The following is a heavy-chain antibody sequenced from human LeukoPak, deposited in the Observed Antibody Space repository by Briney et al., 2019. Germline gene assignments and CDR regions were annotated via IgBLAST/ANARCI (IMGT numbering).Heavy chain of an antibody. V-gene: IGHV1-2*02. J-gene: IGHJ6*03. D-gene: IGHD6-19*01. Sequence: ASVKVSCKASGYTFTGYYMHWVRQAPGQGLEWMGWINPNSGGTKYAQKFHGRVTMTRDTSISTGYMEVSRLRPDETAIYYCARGLADRFYYMDVWGKGTTVTVSS. CDR2: INPNSGGT. CDR3: ARGLADRFYYMDV. CDR1: GYTFTGYY.